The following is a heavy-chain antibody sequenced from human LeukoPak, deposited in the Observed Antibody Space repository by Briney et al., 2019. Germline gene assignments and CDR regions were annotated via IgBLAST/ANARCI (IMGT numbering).Heavy chain of an antibody. Sequence: GGSLRLSCAASGFTVSSNYMTWVRQAPGRGLEWVSRIISDGSSTTYADSVKGRFTISRDNAKNTLYLQMNSLRAEDTAVYYCARGRYYFDYWGQGTLVTVSS. J-gene: IGHJ4*02. V-gene: IGHV3-74*01. CDR2: IISDGSST. CDR1: GFTVSSNY. CDR3: ARGRYYFDY. D-gene: IGHD4-17*01.